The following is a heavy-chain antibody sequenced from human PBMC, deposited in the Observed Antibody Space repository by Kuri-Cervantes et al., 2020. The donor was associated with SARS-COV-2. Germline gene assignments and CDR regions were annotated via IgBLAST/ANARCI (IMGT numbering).Heavy chain of an antibody. D-gene: IGHD3-3*01. V-gene: IGHV1-69*10. CDR2: IIPILAIT. Sequence: SVKVSCKASGGTFSSYAISWVRQAPGQGLEWMGGIIPILAITNYAQKFQGRVTITADKSTSTAYMELSSLRSEDTAVYYCARSELRFLECQSCHYYYYGMDVWGQGTTVTVSS. CDR3: ARSELRFLECQSCHYYYYGMDV. CDR1: GGTFSSYA. J-gene: IGHJ6*02.